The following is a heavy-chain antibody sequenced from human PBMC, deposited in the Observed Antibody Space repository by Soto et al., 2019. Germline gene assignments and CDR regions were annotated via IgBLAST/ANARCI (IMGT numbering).Heavy chain of an antibody. CDR1: GGSISSSSYY. CDR2: IYYSGST. CDR3: LGVAEAGPERYYYYYYMDV. J-gene: IGHJ6*03. D-gene: IGHD2-15*01. Sequence: SETLSLTCTVSGGSISSSSYYWGWIRQPPGKGLEWIGSIYYSGSTYYNPSLKSRVTISVDTSKNQFSLKLSSVTAADTAVYYCLGVAEAGPERYYYYYYMDVWGKGTTVTVSS. V-gene: IGHV4-39*01.